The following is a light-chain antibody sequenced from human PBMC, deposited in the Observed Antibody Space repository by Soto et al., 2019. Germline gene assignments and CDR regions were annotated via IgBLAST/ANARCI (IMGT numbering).Light chain of an antibody. J-gene: IGKJ1*01. CDR1: QSISSY. V-gene: IGKV1-39*01. Sequence: DIQLTQSQSSLSASVGYRVSITCRASQSISSYLNWYQQKPGIDPKLLIYAASSLQSGVPSRFSDSGYRKDFTLTISSLQPEDFATYYCQQSYSTPPWLGQGTTVDI. CDR2: AAS. CDR3: QQSYSTPPW.